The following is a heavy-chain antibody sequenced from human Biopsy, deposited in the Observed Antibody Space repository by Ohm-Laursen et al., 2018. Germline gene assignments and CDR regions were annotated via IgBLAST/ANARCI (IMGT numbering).Heavy chain of an antibody. CDR2: IYDRGSTA. J-gene: IGHJ4*02. CDR3: ARGMRSSGWPYFDS. CDR1: GDSVSSGSFY. Sequence: SDTLSLTCTVSGDSVSSGSFYWTWIRQPPGQGLEYIGYIYDRGSTANYNPSLESRVTMSVDMPKNQFSLKLSSVTAADTAIHYCARGMRSSGWPYFDSWGQGTLVTVSS. D-gene: IGHD6-19*01. V-gene: IGHV4-61*01.